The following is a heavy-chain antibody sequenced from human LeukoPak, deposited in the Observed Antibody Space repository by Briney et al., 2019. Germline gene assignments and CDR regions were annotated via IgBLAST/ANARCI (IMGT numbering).Heavy chain of an antibody. V-gene: IGHV3-30*04. J-gene: IGHJ4*02. CDR1: GFTFSSYA. Sequence: AGRSLRLSCAASGFTFSSYAMHWVRQAPGKGLEWVAVISYDGSNKYYADSVKGRFTISRDNSKNTLYLQMNSLRAEDTAVYYCARENTAMVIFDYWGQGTLVTVPS. D-gene: IGHD5-18*01. CDR2: ISYDGSNK. CDR3: ARENTAMVIFDY.